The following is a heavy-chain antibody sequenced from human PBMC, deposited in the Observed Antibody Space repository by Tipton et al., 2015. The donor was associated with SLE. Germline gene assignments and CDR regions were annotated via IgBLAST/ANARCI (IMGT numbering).Heavy chain of an antibody. Sequence: TLFLTCAVYGGSFSGYYWSWIRQPPGKGLEWIGEINHRGSTNYNPSLKSRVTISGDTSKNQFSLKLSSVTAADTAVYNCARGHQGALGWYFDLWGRGTLVTVSS. V-gene: IGHV4-34*01. CDR2: INHRGST. CDR1: GGSFSGYY. J-gene: IGHJ2*01. CDR3: ARGHQGALGWYFDL. D-gene: IGHD1-26*01.